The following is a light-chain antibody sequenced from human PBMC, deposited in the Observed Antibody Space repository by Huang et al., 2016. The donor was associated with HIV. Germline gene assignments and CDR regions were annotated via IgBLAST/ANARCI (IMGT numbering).Light chain of an antibody. Sequence: EIIMTQFPATLSLSPGERATLSCRASQSFGTQSAWYQQKPGQAPRLIIFGASNRATGVPGRISGSGSGTEFTLTISSVQSEDFAVYYCQQYNTSPTTFGPGTRVDVK. V-gene: IGKV3-15*01. CDR2: GAS. CDR3: QQYNTSPTT. CDR1: QSFGTQ. J-gene: IGKJ3*01.